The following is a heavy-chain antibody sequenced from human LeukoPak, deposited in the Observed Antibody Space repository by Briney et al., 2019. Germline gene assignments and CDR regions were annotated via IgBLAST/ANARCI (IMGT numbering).Heavy chain of an antibody. CDR2: ISAYNGNT. D-gene: IGHD6-13*01. J-gene: IGHJ4*02. V-gene: IGHV1-18*04. Sequence: ASVKVSCKASGYTFTSYGISWVRQAPGQELEWMGWISAYNGNTNYAQKLQGRVTMTTDTSTSTAYMELRSLRSDDTAVYYCARVREYSSSWYEKGDYFDYWGQGTLVTVSS. CDR1: GYTFTSYG. CDR3: ARVREYSSSWYEKGDYFDY.